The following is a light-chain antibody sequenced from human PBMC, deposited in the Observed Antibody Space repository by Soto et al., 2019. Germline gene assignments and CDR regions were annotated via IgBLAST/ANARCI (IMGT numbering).Light chain of an antibody. J-gene: IGKJ5*01. CDR2: DAS. V-gene: IGKV3-11*01. CDR3: QQRSNWPPIT. Sequence: IVLTHSPSTLSLSPVERASLSFMSSQSVSSYLAWYQQKPGQAPRLLIYDASNRATGIPARFSGSGSGTEFTLTISRLEPEDFAVYYCQQRSNWPPITFGQGTRLEIK. CDR1: QSVSSY.